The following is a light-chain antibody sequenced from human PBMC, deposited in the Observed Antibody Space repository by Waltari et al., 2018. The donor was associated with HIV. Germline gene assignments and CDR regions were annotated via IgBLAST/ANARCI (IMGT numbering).Light chain of an antibody. Sequence: QSALTQPPSVSASPGQSITLSFTGATRDVGAYDYLSWYQQHPGKAPKLIIYEVTNRPSGVSNRFSGSKSGITASLTISGLQTEDEADYYCSSYTNINTVVFGGGTKLTVL. CDR2: EVT. J-gene: IGLJ2*01. CDR1: TRDVGAYDY. CDR3: SSYTNINTVV. V-gene: IGLV2-14*01.